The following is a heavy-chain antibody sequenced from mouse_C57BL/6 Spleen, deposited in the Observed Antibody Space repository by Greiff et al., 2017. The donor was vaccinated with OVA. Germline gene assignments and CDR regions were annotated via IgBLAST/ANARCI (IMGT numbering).Heavy chain of an antibody. CDR2: INPYNGGT. J-gene: IGHJ4*01. Sequence: VQLKESGPVLVKPGASVKMSCKASGYTFTDYYMNWVKQSHGKSLEWIGVINPYNGGTSYNQKFKGKATLTVDKSSSTAYMELTSLTSEDSAVYYCARGQLRLPYAMDYWGQGTSVTVSS. D-gene: IGHD3-2*02. CDR3: ARGQLRLPYAMDY. CDR1: GYTFTDYY. V-gene: IGHV1-19*01.